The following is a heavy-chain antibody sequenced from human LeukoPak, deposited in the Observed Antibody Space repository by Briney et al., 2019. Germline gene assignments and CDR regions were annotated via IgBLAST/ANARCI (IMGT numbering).Heavy chain of an antibody. D-gene: IGHD3/OR15-3a*01. Sequence: SETLSLTCTVSGVSISSSNSYWGWIRQPPGRGLEWIGSIYYSGNAYYNASLKSQVSISIDTSKNQFSLRLTSVTAADTAVYYCARQTGSGLFILPGGQGTLVTVSS. J-gene: IGHJ4*02. CDR3: ARQTGSGLFILP. V-gene: IGHV4-39*01. CDR2: IYYSGNA. CDR1: GVSISSSNSY.